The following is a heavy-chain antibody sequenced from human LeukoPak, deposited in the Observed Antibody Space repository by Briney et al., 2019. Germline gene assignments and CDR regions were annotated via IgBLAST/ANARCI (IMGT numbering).Heavy chain of an antibody. CDR1: GGSISSYY. V-gene: IGHV4-4*07. D-gene: IGHD6-13*01. J-gene: IGHJ4*02. CDR2: IYTSGST. CDR3: ARSKGIAAAGTLDY. Sequence: PSETLSLTCTVSGGSISSYYWSWIRQPAGKGLEWIGRIYTSGSTNYNPSLKSRVTMSVDTSKNQFSLKLSSVTAADTAVYYCARSKGIAAAGTLDYWGQGTLVTVSS.